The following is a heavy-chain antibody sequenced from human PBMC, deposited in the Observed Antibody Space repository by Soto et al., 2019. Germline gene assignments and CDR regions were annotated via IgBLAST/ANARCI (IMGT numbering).Heavy chain of an antibody. CDR1: GFTFGSHD. Sequence: EVKLLESGGGLEQPGGSLRLSCAASGFTFGSHDMSWVRQAPGKALEWVSSISVSDPGTYYADSVKGRFTTSRDISKNTLFLQMDSLRAEDTALYYCTKGTWLDIWGQGTMVTVSS. D-gene: IGHD6-19*01. CDR3: TKGTWLDI. V-gene: IGHV3-23*01. J-gene: IGHJ3*02. CDR2: ISVSDPGT.